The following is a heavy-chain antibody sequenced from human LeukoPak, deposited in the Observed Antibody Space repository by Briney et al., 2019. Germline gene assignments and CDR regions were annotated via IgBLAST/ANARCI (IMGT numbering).Heavy chain of an antibody. V-gene: IGHV3-23*01. CDR1: GFTFSSYA. D-gene: IGHD2-2*01. CDR2: IGSSGGST. Sequence: PGGSLRLSCAASGFTFSSYAMSWVRQAPGKGLEWVSAIGSSGGSTYYADSVKGRFTISRDNSKNTLYLQLNSLRSEDTAVYYCAKVKGSEGYCSITSCLADYWGQGTLVTVSS. J-gene: IGHJ4*02. CDR3: AKVKGSEGYCSITSCLADY.